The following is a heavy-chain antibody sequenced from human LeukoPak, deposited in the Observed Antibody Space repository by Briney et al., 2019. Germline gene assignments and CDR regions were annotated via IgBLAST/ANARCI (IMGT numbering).Heavy chain of an antibody. Sequence: GGSLRLSCAASGFTFSSYGMHWVRQAPGKGLEWVAFIRYDGSNKYYADSVKGRFTISRDNSKNTLYLQMNSLRAEDTAVYYCARALVYSSGWSRFDPWGQGTLVTVSS. CDR2: IRYDGSNK. CDR1: GFTFSSYG. D-gene: IGHD6-19*01. J-gene: IGHJ5*02. CDR3: ARALVYSSGWSRFDP. V-gene: IGHV3-30*02.